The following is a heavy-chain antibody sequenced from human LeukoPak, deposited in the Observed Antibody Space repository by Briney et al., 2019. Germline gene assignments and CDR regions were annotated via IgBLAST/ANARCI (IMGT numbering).Heavy chain of an antibody. V-gene: IGHV4-39*01. D-gene: IGHD6-19*01. CDR1: GGSISSSSDY. CDR3: ATSKAKIAVAVH. CDR2: IYYSGST. J-gene: IGHJ4*02. Sequence: SETLSLTCTVSGGSISSSSDYWGWIRQPPGKGLEWIGSIYYSGSTYYNPSLKSRVTISVDTSKNQFSLKLSSVTAADTAVYYCATSKAKIAVAVHWGQGTLVTVSS.